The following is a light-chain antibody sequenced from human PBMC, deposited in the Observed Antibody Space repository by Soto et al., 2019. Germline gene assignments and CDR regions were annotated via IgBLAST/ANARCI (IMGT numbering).Light chain of an antibody. CDR1: SSDVGGYNY. J-gene: IGLJ2*01. Sequence: QSVLTQPPSASGSPGQWVTISCTGTSSDVGGYNYVSWYQQHPGKAPKLMIYEVSKRPSGVPDRFSGSKSGTTASLTVSGLQAEDEADYYCSSYAGSNNLVFGGGTKLTVL. CDR3: SSYAGSNNLV. V-gene: IGLV2-8*01. CDR2: EVS.